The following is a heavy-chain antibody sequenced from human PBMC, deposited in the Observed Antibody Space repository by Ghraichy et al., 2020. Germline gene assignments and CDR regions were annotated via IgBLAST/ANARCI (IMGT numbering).Heavy chain of an antibody. D-gene: IGHD3-10*01. CDR1: GGTFSSYA. V-gene: IGHV1-69*13. CDR2: IIPIFGTA. Sequence: SVKVSCKASGGTFSSYAISWVRQAPGQGLEWMGGIIPIFGTANYAQKFQGRVTITADESTSTAYMELSSLRSEDTAVYYCARGQYYYGSGSPRNDAFDIWGQGTMVTVSS. J-gene: IGHJ3*02. CDR3: ARGQYYYGSGSPRNDAFDI.